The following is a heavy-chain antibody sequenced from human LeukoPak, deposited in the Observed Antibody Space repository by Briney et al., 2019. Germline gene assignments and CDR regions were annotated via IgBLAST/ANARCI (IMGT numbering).Heavy chain of an antibody. J-gene: IGHJ2*01. D-gene: IGHD3-10*01. V-gene: IGHV3-23*01. CDR1: GFTFSNYA. Sequence: GGSLRLTCAASGFTFSNYAMSWVRQAPGKGPEWVSALSGSGDNTYYADSVKGRFTISRDNSKNTLYLQMISLRAEDTALYYFARPASRGVGRYFDLWGRGSLVTVSS. CDR3: ARPASRGVGRYFDL. CDR2: LSGSGDNT.